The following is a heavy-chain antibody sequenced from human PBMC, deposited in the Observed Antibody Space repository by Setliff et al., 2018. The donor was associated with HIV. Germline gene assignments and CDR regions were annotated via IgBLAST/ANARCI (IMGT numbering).Heavy chain of an antibody. CDR3: SRGIAVAGHDFANTPGDI. CDR2: IDPSDSYI. CDR1: GKSLSNYW. D-gene: IGHD6-19*01. V-gene: IGHV5-10-1*01. Sequence: GESLRLSCKGSGKSLSNYWINWVRQMPGKGLEWMGRIDPSDSYINYGPSFQGHVTISADKSTNTAFLQWSSLKASDSAMYYCSRGIAVAGHDFANTPGDIWGQGTMVTVSS. J-gene: IGHJ3*02.